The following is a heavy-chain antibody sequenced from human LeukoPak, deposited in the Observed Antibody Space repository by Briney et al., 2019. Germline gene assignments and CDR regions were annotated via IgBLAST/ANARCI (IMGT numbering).Heavy chain of an antibody. D-gene: IGHD3-10*01. J-gene: IGHJ4*02. CDR3: ARDRAALLWFGESRIDY. CDR2: IYDSGST. Sequence: SETLSLTCTVSGGSISSYFWSWIRQPPGKGLEWIGYIYDSGSTNYNPSLKSRVTISVDTSKNRFSLKLSSVTAADTAVYYCARDRAALLWFGESRIDYWGQGTLVTVSS. V-gene: IGHV4-59*12. CDR1: GGSISSYF.